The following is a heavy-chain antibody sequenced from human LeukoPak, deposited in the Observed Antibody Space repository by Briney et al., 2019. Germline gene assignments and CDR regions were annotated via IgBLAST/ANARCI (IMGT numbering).Heavy chain of an antibody. D-gene: IGHD5-24*01. V-gene: IGHV3-23*01. CDR3: AKARGRDGYKDELDY. CDR2: ISGSGGST. Sequence: PGGSLRLSCAASGFTFSSYDMSWVRQAPGEGLEWVSVISGSGGSTYYADSVKGRFTISRDNSKNTLYLQMNSLRAEDTAVYYCAKARGRDGYKDELDYWGQGTLVTVSS. CDR1: GFTFSSYD. J-gene: IGHJ4*02.